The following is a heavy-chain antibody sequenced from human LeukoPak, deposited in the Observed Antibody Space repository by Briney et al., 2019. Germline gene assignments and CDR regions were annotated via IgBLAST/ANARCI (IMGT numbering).Heavy chain of an antibody. CDR3: AKGATPRVMGPLSDY. CDR2: ISWNSGSI. J-gene: IGHJ4*02. Sequence: YPGRSLRLSCAASGFTFDDYAMHWVRQAPGKGLEWVSGISWNSGSIGYADSVKGRFTISRDNAKNSLYLQMNSLRAEDTALYYCAKGATPRVMGPLSDYWGQGTLVTVSS. CDR1: GFTFDDYA. V-gene: IGHV3-9*01.